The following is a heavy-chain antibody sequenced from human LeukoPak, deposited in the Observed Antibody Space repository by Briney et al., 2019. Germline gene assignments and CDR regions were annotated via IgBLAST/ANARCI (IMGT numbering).Heavy chain of an antibody. CDR1: GGFFSGYY. D-gene: IGHD6-19*01. J-gene: IGHJ6*02. CDR2: INHSGST. CDR3: ASQSIAVSYYYYGMDV. Sequence: PSETLSLTCAVYGGFFSGYYWSWMREPPGKGLECVGEINHSGSTNYNPSLKSRVTISVDTSKNQFSLKLSSVTAADTAVYYCASQSIAVSYYYYGMDVWGQGTTVTVSS. V-gene: IGHV4-34*01.